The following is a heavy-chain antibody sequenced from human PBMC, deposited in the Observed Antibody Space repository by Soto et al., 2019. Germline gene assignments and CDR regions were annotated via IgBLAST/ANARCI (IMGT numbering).Heavy chain of an antibody. CDR2: IIPIFGTA. CDR1: GGTFSSYA. D-gene: IGHD6-19*01. J-gene: IGHJ6*02. Sequence: ASVKVSCKASGGTFSSYAISWVRQAPGQGLEWMGGIIPIFGTANYAQKFQGRVTITADESTSTAYMELSSLRSEDTAVYYCARAVAYANYYYGMDVWGQGTTVTVSS. V-gene: IGHV1-69*13. CDR3: ARAVAYANYYYGMDV.